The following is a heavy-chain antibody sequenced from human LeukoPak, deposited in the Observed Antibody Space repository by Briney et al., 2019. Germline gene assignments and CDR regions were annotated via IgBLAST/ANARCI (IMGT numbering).Heavy chain of an antibody. Sequence: GVSLRLSYSAAGFTFSYYAMHWVRQAAGEGLECVSVISSNGGSTYYADSLKGRFTVSRDNSNNTLYLQMSSLRAEDTAIYYCAKGPTYDSLPYFFDYWGQGTLVTVSS. CDR2: ISSNGGST. CDR1: GFTFSYYA. D-gene: IGHD3-22*01. V-gene: IGHV3-64D*09. CDR3: AKGPTYDSLPYFFDY. J-gene: IGHJ4*02.